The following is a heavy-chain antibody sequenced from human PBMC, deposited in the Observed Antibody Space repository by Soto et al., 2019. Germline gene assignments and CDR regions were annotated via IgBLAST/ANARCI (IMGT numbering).Heavy chain of an antibody. CDR1: GYSFTSYY. CDR3: ARAGAPRYGYSYGMDV. J-gene: IGHJ6*02. Sequence: ASVKVSCKASGYSFTSYYMHWARQAPGQGLEWMGIINPSGGSISYAQKFQGRVTMTRDTSTTTVYMELSSLRSEDTAVYYCARAGAPRYGYSYGMDVWGQGTTVTV. CDR2: INPSGGSI. D-gene: IGHD5-18*01. V-gene: IGHV1-46*01.